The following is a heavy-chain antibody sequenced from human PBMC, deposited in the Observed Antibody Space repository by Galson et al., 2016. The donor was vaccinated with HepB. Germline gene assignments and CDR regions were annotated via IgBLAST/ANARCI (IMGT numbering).Heavy chain of an antibody. CDR2: IYYSGSS. D-gene: IGHD5-18*01. J-gene: IGHJ4*02. CDR3: VKYFGGYSR. Sequence: SETLSLTCSVSGASISSSNYYWGWIRQPPGKGLEWIVTIYYSGSSYYNPSLKSRLTVSVDTSKNQFSLKVTSVTAADTAKYYCVKYFGGYSRWGQGTLVIVSS. CDR1: GASISSSNYY. V-gene: IGHV4-39*01.